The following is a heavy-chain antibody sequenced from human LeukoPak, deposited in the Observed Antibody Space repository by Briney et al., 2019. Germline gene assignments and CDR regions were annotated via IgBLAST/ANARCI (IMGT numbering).Heavy chain of an antibody. CDR2: IHATGIT. V-gene: IGHV4-4*07. D-gene: IGHD3-22*01. J-gene: IGHJ3*01. Sequence: SETLSLICTVSGGSITHSYWSWIRHSAGTGMEWIGRIHATGITNYNPSFKSRVSMSLAMPTSQFSLTLSAVTVADTATYCCARIFDRDVWGQGALVTVSP. CDR3: ARIFDRDV. CDR1: GGSITHSY.